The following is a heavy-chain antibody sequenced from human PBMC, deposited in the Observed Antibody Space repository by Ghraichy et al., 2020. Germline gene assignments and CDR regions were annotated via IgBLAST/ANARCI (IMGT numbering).Heavy chain of an antibody. CDR3: ARDQGIGRTDNWYFDL. CDR2: IKEDGSKA. Sequence: GGSLRLSCAASGFTFSKFWISWVRQAPGKGLEWLADIKEDGSKADYVDSVKGRFTISRDNAKNSVYLQLNSLRAEDTAVYYCARDQGIGRTDNWYFDLWGRGTLVTVSS. V-gene: IGHV3-7*01. CDR1: GFTFSKFW. J-gene: IGHJ2*01. D-gene: IGHD4-17*01.